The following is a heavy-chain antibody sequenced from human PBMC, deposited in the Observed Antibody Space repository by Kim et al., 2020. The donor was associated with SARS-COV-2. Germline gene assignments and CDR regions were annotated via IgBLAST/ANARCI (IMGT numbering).Heavy chain of an antibody. J-gene: IGHJ4*02. D-gene: IGHD6-19*01. CDR3: ARVGIAVAGTQSVY. Sequence: NPSLKSRVTISVDTSKNQFSLKLSSVTAADTAVYYCARVGIAVAGTQSVYWGQGTLVTVSS. V-gene: IGHV4-39*01.